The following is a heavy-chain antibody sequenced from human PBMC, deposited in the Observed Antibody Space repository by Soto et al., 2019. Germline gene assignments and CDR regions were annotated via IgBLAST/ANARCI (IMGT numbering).Heavy chain of an antibody. CDR1: GDSISTNY. CDR2: FSYSGST. Sequence: QVLLQESGPGLVKPSETLSLTCAVSGDSISTNYWSWIRQPPGKGLEWIGCFSYSGSTKYNPSLQSRVSMSIVPSKNQFSLRLSSVTAADTALYYCASQRFSSYDALDFWGQGTMVTVSS. V-gene: IGHV4-59*08. D-gene: IGHD3-16*01. CDR3: ASQRFSSYDALDF. J-gene: IGHJ3*01.